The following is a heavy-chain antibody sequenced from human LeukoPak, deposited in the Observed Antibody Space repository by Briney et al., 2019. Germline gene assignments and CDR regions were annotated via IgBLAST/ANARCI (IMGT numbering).Heavy chain of an antibody. CDR3: ARRGVLWFGELFYYGMDV. D-gene: IGHD3-10*01. V-gene: IGHV3-11*01. Sequence: GGSLRLSCEASGFTFSSAWMSWVRQAPGKGLEWVSYISSDSSPIYYADSVKGRFTISRDNAKNSLYLQMNSLRAEDTAVYYCARRGVLWFGELFYYGMDVWGQGTTVTVSS. CDR1: GFTFSSAW. J-gene: IGHJ6*02. CDR2: ISSDSSPI.